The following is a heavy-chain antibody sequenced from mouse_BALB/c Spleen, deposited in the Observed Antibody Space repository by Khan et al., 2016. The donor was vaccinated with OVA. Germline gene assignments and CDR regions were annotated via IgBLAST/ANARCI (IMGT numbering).Heavy chain of an antibody. J-gene: IGHJ3*01. V-gene: IGHV1-4*01. D-gene: IGHD2-14*01. CDR3: VRDGAYHRNDGLFAY. Sequence: QVQLKQSGAELARPGASVKMSCKASGYTFTSYTIHWIKKRPGQGLEWIGYINPSNGYTNYNQKFKDTATLTKDKYSTTAYLQQSSLTSDDSAVYNCVRDGAYHRNDGLFAYWGQGTLVTVSA. CDR2: INPSNGYT. CDR1: GYTFTSYT.